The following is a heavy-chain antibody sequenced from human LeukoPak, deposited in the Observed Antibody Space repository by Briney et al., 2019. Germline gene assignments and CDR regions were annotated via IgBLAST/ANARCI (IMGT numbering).Heavy chain of an antibody. CDR2: INHSGST. J-gene: IGHJ4*02. D-gene: IGHD4-17*01. CDR1: GESFSGYY. Sequence: PAETLSLTCAVYGESFSGYYWTWIRQPPGKGLEWIGEINHSGSTNYNPSLKSRVTISVDTSKNQFSLKLSSVTAADTAVYYCARGGVYGDFDYWGQGTLVTVSS. CDR3: ARGGVYGDFDY. V-gene: IGHV4-34*01.